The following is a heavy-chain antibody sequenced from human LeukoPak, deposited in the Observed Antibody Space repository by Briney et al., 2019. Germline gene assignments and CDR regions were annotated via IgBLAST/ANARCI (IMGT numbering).Heavy chain of an antibody. CDR1: GGTFSSYA. D-gene: IGHD1-26*01. J-gene: IGHJ4*02. Sequence: SVKVSCKASGGTFSSYAISWVRQAPGQGLEWMGRIIPILGIANYAQKFQGRVTMTRDTSTSTVYMELSSLRSEDTAVYYCARPSGSYYYFDYWGQGTLVTVSS. CDR2: IIPILGIA. V-gene: IGHV1-69*04. CDR3: ARPSGSYYYFDY.